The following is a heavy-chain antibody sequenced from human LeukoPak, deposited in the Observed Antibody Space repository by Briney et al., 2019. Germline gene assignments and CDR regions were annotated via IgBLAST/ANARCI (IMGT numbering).Heavy chain of an antibody. CDR2: ISYDGNNK. CDR3: AKLREDSSGWYDY. CDR1: GFTFSSYG. J-gene: IGHJ4*02. Sequence: PGGSLRLSCVASGFTFSSYGMHWVRQAPGKGLEWVALISYDGNNKYYADSVKGRFTISRDNSKNTLYLQMNSLRAEDTAVYYCAKLREDSSGWYDYWGQGTLVTVSS. V-gene: IGHV3-30*18. D-gene: IGHD6-19*01.